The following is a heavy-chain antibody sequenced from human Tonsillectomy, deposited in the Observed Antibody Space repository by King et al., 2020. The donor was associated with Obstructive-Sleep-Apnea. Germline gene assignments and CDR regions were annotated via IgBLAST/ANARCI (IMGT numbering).Heavy chain of an antibody. Sequence: VQLQQWGAGLLKPSETLSLTCAVYGGSFSVYSLSWIRQPPGKGLEWMGEINHSGSATYNPSLKNRVTISVYTSKNQFSLKLSSVTAADTAVYYCASGEVYYGDYDYWGQGTLVTVSS. CDR3: ASGEVYYGDYDY. CDR1: GGSFSVYS. V-gene: IGHV4-34*01. D-gene: IGHD4-17*01. CDR2: INHSGSA. J-gene: IGHJ4*02.